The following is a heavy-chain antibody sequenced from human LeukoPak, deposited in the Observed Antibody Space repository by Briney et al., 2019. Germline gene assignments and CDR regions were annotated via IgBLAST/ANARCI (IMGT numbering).Heavy chain of an antibody. CDR1: GFTFSRST. V-gene: IGHV3-64*01. Sequence: GGSLRLSCAASGFTFSRSTMHWVRQAPGKGLEYVSAISSNGGSTYYANSVKGRFTISRDNSKNTLYLQMGSLRAEDMAMYYCAKRYYYASGSYYQEYYFDYWGQGTLVTVSS. CDR3: AKRYYYASGSYYQEYYFDY. D-gene: IGHD3-10*01. J-gene: IGHJ4*02. CDR2: ISSNGGST.